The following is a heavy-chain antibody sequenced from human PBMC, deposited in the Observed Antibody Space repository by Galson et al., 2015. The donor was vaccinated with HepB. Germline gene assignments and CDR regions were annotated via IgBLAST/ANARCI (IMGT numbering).Heavy chain of an antibody. CDR1: GGTFSSYA. Sequence: SVKVSCKASGGTFSSYAISWVRQAPGQGLEWMGGIIPIFGTANYAQKFQGRVTITADESTSTAYMELSSLRSEDTAVYYCARVVSSTSWSPYYYYGMDVWGQGTTVTVSS. CDR2: IIPIFGTA. V-gene: IGHV1-69*13. CDR3: ARVVSSTSWSPYYYYGMDV. J-gene: IGHJ6*02. D-gene: IGHD2-2*01.